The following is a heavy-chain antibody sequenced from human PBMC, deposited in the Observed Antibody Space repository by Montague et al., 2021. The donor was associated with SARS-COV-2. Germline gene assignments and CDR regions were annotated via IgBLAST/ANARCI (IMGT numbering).Heavy chain of an antibody. CDR1: GFTFSSYE. Sequence: SLRLSCAASGFTFSSYEMNWVCQAPGKGLEWVSYISSSCSTIYYAGSVKGRFTISRDDAKNSLYLQMNSLRAEDTAVYYCARDLPLIIMVRGVTFGYYGMDVWGQGTTVTVSS. V-gene: IGHV3-48*03. D-gene: IGHD3-10*01. J-gene: IGHJ6*02. CDR3: ARDLPLIIMVRGVTFGYYGMDV. CDR2: ISSSCSTI.